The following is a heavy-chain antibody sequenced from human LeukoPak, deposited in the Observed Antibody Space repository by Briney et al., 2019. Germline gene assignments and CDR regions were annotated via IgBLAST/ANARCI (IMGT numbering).Heavy chain of an antibody. CDR1: GGTFSSYA. D-gene: IGHD5-18*01. J-gene: IGHJ6*02. V-gene: IGHV1-2*02. Sequence: ASVKVSCKASGGTFSSYAISWVRQAPGQGLEWMGWINPNSGGTNYAQKFQGRVTMTRDTSISTAYMELSRLRSDDTAVYYCARDQIGYSYGSGMDVWGQGTTVTVSS. CDR3: ARDQIGYSYGSGMDV. CDR2: INPNSGGT.